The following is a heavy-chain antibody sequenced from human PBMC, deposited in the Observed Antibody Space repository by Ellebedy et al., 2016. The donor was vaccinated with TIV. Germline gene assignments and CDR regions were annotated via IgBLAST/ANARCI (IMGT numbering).Heavy chain of an antibody. CDR3: ARAHKPKVTHNYAMYV. D-gene: IGHD4-17*01. V-gene: IGHV3-21*05. J-gene: IGHJ6*02. CDR1: GFTFSSYN. Sequence: GESLKISCAASGFTFSSYNMHWVRQAPGKGLEWVSCSSSSTSYIYYADSVKGRFTISRDTAKNSMYLQMNSLRAEDTAVYYCARAHKPKVTHNYAMYVWGQGTMVTVSS. CDR2: SSSSTSYI.